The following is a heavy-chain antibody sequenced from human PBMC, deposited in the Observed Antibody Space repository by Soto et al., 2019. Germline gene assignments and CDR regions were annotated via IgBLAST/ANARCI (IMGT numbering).Heavy chain of an antibody. CDR1: GGTFSNDI. CDR3: VRDSPIGSTYSGYDGIDY. CDR2: IIPLLDIT. D-gene: IGHD5-12*01. J-gene: IGHJ4*02. Sequence: SVKVSCKASGGTFSNDIITCVRQAPGQGLEWMGRIIPLLDITNYAQKFQGRVTITADKSTSTAYMELNSLRSEDTAVYYCVRDSPIGSTYSGYDGIDYWGQGTLVTVSS. V-gene: IGHV1-69*04.